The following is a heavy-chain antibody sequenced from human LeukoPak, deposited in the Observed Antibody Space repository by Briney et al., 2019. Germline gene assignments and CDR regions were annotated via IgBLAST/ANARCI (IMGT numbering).Heavy chain of an antibody. CDR3: VREERGLAIDY. J-gene: IGHJ4*02. CDR1: GFSFSNYA. D-gene: IGHD5-12*01. V-gene: IGHV3-64D*09. Sequence: GGSLRLSCSASGFSFSNYAMHWVRQAPGKGLEYVSAISTNGGHTYYADSVQGRFTISRDDSKNTLFLQMGSLRAEDMAVYYCVREERGLAIDYWGQGTLVTVPS. CDR2: ISTNGGHT.